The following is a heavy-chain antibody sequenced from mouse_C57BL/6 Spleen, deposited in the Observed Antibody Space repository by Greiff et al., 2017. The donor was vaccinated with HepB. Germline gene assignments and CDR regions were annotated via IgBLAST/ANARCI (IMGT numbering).Heavy chain of an antibody. V-gene: IGHV1-61*01. CDR3: ARWGTTVKDYAMDY. CDR1: GYTFTSYW. CDR2: IYPSDSET. J-gene: IGHJ4*01. D-gene: IGHD1-1*01. Sequence: VQLQQPGAELVRPGSSVKLSCKASGYTFTSYWMDWVKQRPGQGLEWIGNIYPSDSETHYNQKFKDKATLTVDKSSSTAYMQLSSLTSEDSAVYYCARWGTTVKDYAMDYWGQGTSVTVSS.